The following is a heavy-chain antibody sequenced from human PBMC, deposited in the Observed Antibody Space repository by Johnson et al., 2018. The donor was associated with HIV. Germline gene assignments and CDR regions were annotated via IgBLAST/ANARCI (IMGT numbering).Heavy chain of an antibody. V-gene: IGHV3-20*04. CDR2: INWNGGST. CDR1: GFTFDDYG. J-gene: IGHJ3*02. Sequence: VKLVESGGGVVRPGGSLRLSCAASGFTFDDYGMSWVRQAPGKGLEWVSGINWNGGSTGYADSVKGRFTISRDNAKNSLYLQMNSLRAEDTALYYCARIPARWYLNDAFDICGQGTMVTVSS. D-gene: IGHD6-13*01. CDR3: ARIPARWYLNDAFDI.